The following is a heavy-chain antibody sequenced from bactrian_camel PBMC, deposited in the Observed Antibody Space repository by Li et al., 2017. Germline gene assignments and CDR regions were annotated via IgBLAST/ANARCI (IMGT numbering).Heavy chain of an antibody. Sequence: QLVESGGGSVQAGGSLRLSCVASGYTLPMNMGWFRRLPGQEREGVEAIAGDGRTNYADSVKGRFTISRDGAKNIIVLQMDSLEPEDTATYYCAADLVTDEPSLVEREYYYWGQWTQVTVS. CDR1: GYTLPMN. J-gene: IGHJ4*01. V-gene: IGHV3S53*01. CDR2: IAGDGRT. CDR3: AADLVTDEPSLVEREYYY. D-gene: IGHD6*01.